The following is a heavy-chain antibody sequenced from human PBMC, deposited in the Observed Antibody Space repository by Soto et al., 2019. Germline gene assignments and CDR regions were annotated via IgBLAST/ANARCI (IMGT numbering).Heavy chain of an antibody. J-gene: IGHJ4*02. CDR3: AQAGETIVWGSYTF. CDR2: VSGSGGST. Sequence: EVQLLESGGDLVQPGGSLRLSCAASGFTFRNYAMIWVRQAPGKGLGWVSGVSGSGGSTFYADSVQGRFTISRDNSKNTRYMEMNSLRVEDTAVYYCAQAGETIVWGSYTFWGQGTLVTVS. V-gene: IGHV3-23*01. D-gene: IGHD3-16*01. CDR1: GFTFRNYA.